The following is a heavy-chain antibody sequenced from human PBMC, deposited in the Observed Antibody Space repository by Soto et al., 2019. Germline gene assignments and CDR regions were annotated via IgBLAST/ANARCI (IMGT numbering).Heavy chain of an antibody. CDR2: IIPILGSL. CDR3: TRIPRYSFPTSDPLDN. V-gene: IGHV1-69*08. J-gene: IGHJ4*02. Sequence: QVRLVQSGAEVKKPGSSVTVSCKASGGTFNTYTFSWVRQAPGQGLEWMGSIIPILGSLNYAQRFQGRLTITADYSTTTAYMELSSLTSQDTAMYYCTRIPRYSFPTSDPLDNWGQGTLVTVSS. D-gene: IGHD4-4*01. CDR1: GGTFNTYT.